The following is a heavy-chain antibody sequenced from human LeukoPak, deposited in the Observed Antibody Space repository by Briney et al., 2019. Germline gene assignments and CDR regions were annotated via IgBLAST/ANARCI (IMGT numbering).Heavy chain of an antibody. CDR2: INPNSGGT. J-gene: IGHJ4*02. CDR1: GYTFTGYY. V-gene: IGHV1-2*02. CDR3: ARDQEEGYSSSWNDY. Sequence: GASVKVSCKASGYTFTGYYMHWVRQAPGQGLEWMGWINPNSGGTNYAQTFQGRVTMTRDTSINTAYMELSRLRSDDTAVYYCARDQEEGYSSSWNDYWGQGTLVTVSS. D-gene: IGHD6-13*01.